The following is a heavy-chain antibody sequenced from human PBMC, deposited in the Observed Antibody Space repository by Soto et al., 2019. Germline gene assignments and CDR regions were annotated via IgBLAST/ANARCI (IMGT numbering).Heavy chain of an antibody. D-gene: IGHD1-1*01. J-gene: IGHJ5*02. Sequence: SETLSLTCAVYGGSFIGYYWSFCGHAPLKWLEWIVEINHSGSTNYNPSLKSRFTISVDTSKNQFSLKVSSVTAADTAVYYCATTNWKHNWFDPWGQGTLVTVSS. CDR1: GGSFIGYY. CDR2: INHSGST. V-gene: IGHV4-34*01. CDR3: ATTNWKHNWFDP.